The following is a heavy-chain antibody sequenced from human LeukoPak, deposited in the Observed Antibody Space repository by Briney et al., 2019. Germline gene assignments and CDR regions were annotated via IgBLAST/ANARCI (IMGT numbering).Heavy chain of an antibody. CDR1: GGSISSSSYY. CDR3: ARDTESEYYDFWSGYYFWGSPSARPSGTDAFDI. CDR2: IYYSGST. Sequence: PSETLSLTCTVSGGSISSSSYYWGWIRQPPGKGLEWIGSIYYSGSTYYNPSLDSRATISVDTSKNQFSLKLSSVTAADTAVYYCARDTESEYYDFWSGYYFWGSPSARPSGTDAFDIWGQGTMVTVSS. D-gene: IGHD3-3*01. V-gene: IGHV4-39*07. J-gene: IGHJ3*02.